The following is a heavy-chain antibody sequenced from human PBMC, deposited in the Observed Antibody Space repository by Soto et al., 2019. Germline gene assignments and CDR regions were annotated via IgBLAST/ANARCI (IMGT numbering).Heavy chain of an antibody. CDR2: INPSGGST. D-gene: IGHD5-12*01. Sequence: GASVKVSCQASGYTLIMYYIHWMRQAPGQGLEWMGLINPSGGSTTYAQKFQGRVTITRDTSASTAYMELSSLRSEDTAVYYCARSVEMATNWFDPWGQGTLVTVSS. CDR1: GYTLIMYY. V-gene: IGHV1-46*01. CDR3: ARSVEMATNWFDP. J-gene: IGHJ5*02.